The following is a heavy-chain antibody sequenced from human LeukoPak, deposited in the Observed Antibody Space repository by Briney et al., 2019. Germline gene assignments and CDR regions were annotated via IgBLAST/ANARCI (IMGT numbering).Heavy chain of an antibody. D-gene: IGHD3-3*01. CDR3: ARGGVVTQPGYFQH. V-gene: IGHV4-4*07. CDR1: GVSISSYY. CDR2: IYTSGST. J-gene: IGHJ1*01. Sequence: SETLSLTCTVSGVSISSYYWNWIRQPAGKGLEWIGRIYTSGSTNFNHSLKSRVTMSVDTSKNQFSLKLSSVTAADTAVYYCARGGVVTQPGYFQHWGQGTLVTVSS.